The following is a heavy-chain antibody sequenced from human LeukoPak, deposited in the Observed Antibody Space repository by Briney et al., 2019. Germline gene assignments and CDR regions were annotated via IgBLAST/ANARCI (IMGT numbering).Heavy chain of an antibody. CDR2: ITGSGGRT. J-gene: IGHJ4*02. CDR3: ARFADYGDYADDY. CDR1: GFTFSSYA. V-gene: IGHV3-23*01. Sequence: PGGSLRLSCAASGFTFSSYAMNWVRQAPGKGLEWVSAITGSGGRTYYADSVKGRFTISRDNSKNTLYLQMNSLRAEDTAVYYCARFADYGDYADDYWGQGTLVTVSS. D-gene: IGHD4-17*01.